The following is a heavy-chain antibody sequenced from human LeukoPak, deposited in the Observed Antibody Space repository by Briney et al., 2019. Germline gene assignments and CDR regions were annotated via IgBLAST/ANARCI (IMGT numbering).Heavy chain of an antibody. CDR2: IYNNGNT. Sequence: SETLSLTCTVSGGSISSHYWSWIRQPPGKGLEWIGYIYNNGNTNYNPSLKSRVTISIHTSKNQFSLKLSSVTAADTAVYYCARGPSSDFKEDVSDIWGQGTMVSVTS. V-gene: IGHV4-59*11. CDR1: GGSISSHY. J-gene: IGHJ3*02. CDR3: ARGPSSDFKEDVSDI. D-gene: IGHD2-21*01.